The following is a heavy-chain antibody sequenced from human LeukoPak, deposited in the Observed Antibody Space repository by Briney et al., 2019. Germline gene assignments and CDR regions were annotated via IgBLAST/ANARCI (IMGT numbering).Heavy chain of an antibody. J-gene: IGHJ3*01. CDR2: IYTSGST. CDR3: ARDLDSSGYYYYPDAFDV. CDR1: GASISYY. Sequence: SETLSLTYTVSGASISYYWSWIRQPAGKGLEWIGRIYTSGSTNYNPSLKSRVTMSVDTSKNQFSLKLSSVTAADTAVYYCARDLDSSGYYYYPDAFDVWGQGTMVTVSS. V-gene: IGHV4-4*07. D-gene: IGHD3-22*01.